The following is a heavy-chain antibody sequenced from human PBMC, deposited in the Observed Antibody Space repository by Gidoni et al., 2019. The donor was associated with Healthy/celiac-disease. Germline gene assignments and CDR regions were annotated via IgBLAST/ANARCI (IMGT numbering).Heavy chain of an antibody. J-gene: IGHJ4*02. Sequence: EVQLVESGGGLVKPGGSLRLSCAASGFPFSSYSMNWVRQAPGKGMEWVSFISSSGKTRYYADSVKGRLTISRDNAKNSLYLQMNSLRAEDTAVYYCARDRVSDYWGQGTMVTVSS. V-gene: IGHV3-21*01. D-gene: IGHD6-13*01. CDR1: GFPFSSYS. CDR3: ARDRVSDY. CDR2: ISSSGKTR.